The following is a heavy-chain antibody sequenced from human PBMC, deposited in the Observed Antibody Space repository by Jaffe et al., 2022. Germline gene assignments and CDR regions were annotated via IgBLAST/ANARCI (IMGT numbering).Heavy chain of an antibody. CDR3: AREFSGMGYSGYDFHYYYYMDV. CDR1: GYTFTSYA. Sequence: QVQLVQSGSELKKPGASVKVSCKASGYTFTSYAMNWVRQAPGQGLEWMGWINTNTGNPTYAQGFTGRFVFSLDTSVSTAYLQISSLKAEDTAVYYCAREFSGMGYSGYDFHYYYYMDVWGKGTTVTVSS. V-gene: IGHV7-4-1*02. CDR2: INTNTGNP. D-gene: IGHD5-12*01. J-gene: IGHJ6*03.